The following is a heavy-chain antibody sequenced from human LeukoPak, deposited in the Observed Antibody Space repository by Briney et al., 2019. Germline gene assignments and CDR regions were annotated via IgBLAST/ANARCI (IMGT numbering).Heavy chain of an antibody. V-gene: IGHV3-21*01. Sequence: PGGALRLSCAAPGFTFRSYSRTWVRQAPGKGLEWVSSISSSSSYIYYADSVKGRFTISRDNAKNSLYLQMNSLRAEDTAVYYCARDSYSLYYFDYWGQGTLVTVSS. J-gene: IGHJ4*02. D-gene: IGHD6-13*01. CDR1: GFTFRSYS. CDR3: ARDSYSLYYFDY. CDR2: ISSSSSYI.